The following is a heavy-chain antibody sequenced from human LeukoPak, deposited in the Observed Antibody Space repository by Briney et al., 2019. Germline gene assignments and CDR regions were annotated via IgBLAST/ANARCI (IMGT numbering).Heavy chain of an antibody. CDR1: GGSISNYY. J-gene: IGHJ5*02. Sequence: SETLSLTCIVSGGSISNYYWSWIRQPAGKGLEWIGRIYTAGSTDYNPSLKSRVIMSVDTSRNQYSLKLTSVTATDTALYYCARDRPGDWFDPWGQGTLVTVSS. CDR2: IYTAGST. V-gene: IGHV4-4*07. CDR3: ARDRPGDWFDP. D-gene: IGHD1-26*01.